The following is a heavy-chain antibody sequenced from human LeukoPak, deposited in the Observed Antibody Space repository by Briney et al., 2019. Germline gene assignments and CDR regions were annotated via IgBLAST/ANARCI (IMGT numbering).Heavy chain of an antibody. J-gene: IGHJ4*02. V-gene: IGHV3-30*03. CDR2: ISYDGSNK. CDR1: GFTFSSYG. D-gene: IGHD6-19*01. CDR3: VGSSGWWGFDY. Sequence: PGRSLRLSCAASGFTFSSYGMHWVRQAPGKGLEWVAVISYDGSNKYYADSVKGRFTISRDNSKNTLYLQMNSLRAEDTAVYYCVGSSGWWGFDYWGQGTLVTVSS.